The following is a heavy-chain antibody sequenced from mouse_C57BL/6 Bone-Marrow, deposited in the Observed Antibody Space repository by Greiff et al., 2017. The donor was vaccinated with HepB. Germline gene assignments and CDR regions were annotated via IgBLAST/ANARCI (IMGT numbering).Heavy chain of an antibody. Sequence: VQLQQSGAELVRPGASVKLSCTASGFNIKDDYMHWVKQRPEQGLEWIGWIDPETGDTEYASKFQGKATITSDTPSNTAYLQLSSLTSEDTAVYYCTTGYGSSYCYFDVWGTGTTLTVSS. CDR3: TTGYGSSYCYFDV. CDR2: IDPETGDT. V-gene: IGHV14-4*01. CDR1: GFNIKDDY. J-gene: IGHJ1*03. D-gene: IGHD1-1*01.